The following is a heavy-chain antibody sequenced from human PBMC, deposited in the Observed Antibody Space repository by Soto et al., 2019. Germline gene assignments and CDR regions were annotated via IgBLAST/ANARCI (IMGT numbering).Heavy chain of an antibody. CDR2: IWYDGSNE. D-gene: IGHD3-10*01. V-gene: IGHV3-33*03. CDR1: GFTFSNYG. Sequence: SLRLSCASSGFTFSNYGMHWVRQAPGKGPEWVAVIWYDGSNEQYADSVKGRFTISRDNSKNTLYLQMNSLRAEDTAVYYCASALETGDYWGQGTLVTVSS. J-gene: IGHJ4*02. CDR3: ASALETGDY.